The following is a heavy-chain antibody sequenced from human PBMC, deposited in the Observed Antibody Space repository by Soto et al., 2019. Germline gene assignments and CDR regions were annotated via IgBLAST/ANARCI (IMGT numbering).Heavy chain of an antibody. Sequence: QVQLQQWGAGLLKPSETLSLTSAVYGGSFSGYYWSWIRQPPGKGLEWIGEINHSGSTNYNPSLKSRVTISVDTSKNQFSLKLSSVTAADTAVYYCARGVYCSGGSCYSGSDYWGQGTLVTVSS. CDR1: GGSFSGYY. J-gene: IGHJ4*02. CDR3: ARGVYCSGGSCYSGSDY. CDR2: INHSGST. V-gene: IGHV4-34*01. D-gene: IGHD2-15*01.